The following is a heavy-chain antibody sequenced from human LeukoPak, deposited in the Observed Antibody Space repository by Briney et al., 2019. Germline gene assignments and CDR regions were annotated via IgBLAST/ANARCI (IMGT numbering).Heavy chain of an antibody. CDR1: GFTFSSYA. Sequence: PGGSLRLSCTASGFTFSSYAMNWVRQAPGKGLEWVSGIGAGGTFTYYADSVKGRFTISRDNSRNTLYLQMNSLRADDTAVYYCAKDSLYYYYDSSTYFDYWGQGTLVTVSS. D-gene: IGHD3-22*01. CDR3: AKDSLYYYYDSSTYFDY. V-gene: IGHV3-23*01. J-gene: IGHJ4*02. CDR2: IGAGGTFT.